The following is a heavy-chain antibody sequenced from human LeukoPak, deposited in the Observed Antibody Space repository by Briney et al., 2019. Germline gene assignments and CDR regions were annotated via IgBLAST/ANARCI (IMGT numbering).Heavy chain of an antibody. J-gene: IGHJ4*02. Sequence: PSETLSLTCTVSGGSISSYYWNWIRQPAGKGLEWIGRISATGSTNYNPSLKSRLTMSVDTSKNQFSLRLSSVSAADTAVYYCAREYSSPSGRTFDYWGQGTLVTVSS. V-gene: IGHV4-4*07. CDR3: AREYSSPSGRTFDY. CDR1: GGSISSYY. D-gene: IGHD6-6*01. CDR2: ISATGST.